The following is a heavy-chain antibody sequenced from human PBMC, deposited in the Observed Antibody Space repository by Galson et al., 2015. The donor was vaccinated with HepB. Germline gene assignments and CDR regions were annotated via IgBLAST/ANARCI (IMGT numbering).Heavy chain of an antibody. CDR2: IQYGGST. CDR3: ARAGGSSWNPFDY. D-gene: IGHD6-13*01. J-gene: IGHJ4*02. CDR1: GGSISTSNW. V-gene: IGHV4-4*02. Sequence: QVQLQESGPGLVKPSETLSLTCSVSGGSISTSNWWNWVRQPPGKGLEWIGEIQYGGSTNYSPSLESRVTISVDKSKNQFSLKLNSVTAADTAVYYCARAGGSSWNPFDYWGQGTLVTVSS.